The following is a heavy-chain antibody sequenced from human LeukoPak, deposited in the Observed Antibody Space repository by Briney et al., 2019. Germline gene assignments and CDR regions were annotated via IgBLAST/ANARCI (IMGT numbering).Heavy chain of an antibody. CDR1: GFTFSSYA. CDR2: IKSKTDGGTT. Sequence: GGSLRLSCAASGFTFSSYAMSWVRQAPGKGLEWVGRIKSKTDGGTTDYAAPVKGRFTISGDDSKNTLYLQMNSLKTEDTAVYYCTTFFRLYGMDVWGQGTTVTVSS. V-gene: IGHV3-15*01. D-gene: IGHD3-3*01. J-gene: IGHJ6*02. CDR3: TTFFRLYGMDV.